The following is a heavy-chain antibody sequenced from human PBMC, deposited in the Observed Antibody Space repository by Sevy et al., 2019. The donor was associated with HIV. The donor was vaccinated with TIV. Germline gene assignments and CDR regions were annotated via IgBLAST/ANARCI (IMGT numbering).Heavy chain of an antibody. CDR2: ISGSGGST. Sequence: GGSLRLSCTTSGFTFSAYAMHWVRQAPGKGLEWVSGISGSGGSTYYADSVKGRFTISRDNSKNTLYLQMSSLRAEDTAVYYCARNPGYCSGGTCYWYFDLWGRGTLVTVSS. J-gene: IGHJ2*01. V-gene: IGHV3-23*01. CDR1: GFTFSAYA. CDR3: ARNPGYCSGGTCYWYFDL. D-gene: IGHD2-15*01.